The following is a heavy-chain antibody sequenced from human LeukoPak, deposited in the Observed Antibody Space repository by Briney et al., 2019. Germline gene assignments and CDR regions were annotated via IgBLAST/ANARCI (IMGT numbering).Heavy chain of an antibody. Sequence: GASVKVSCKASGYTFTGYYMNWVRQAPGQGLEWMGWIKPNSGGTNYAQKFQGRVTMTRDTSISTVYMELSRLRSDDTAVYYCATITAYPWHFDYWGQGTLVTVSS. J-gene: IGHJ4*02. V-gene: IGHV1-2*02. CDR2: IKPNSGGT. D-gene: IGHD1-20*01. CDR3: ATITAYPWHFDY. CDR1: GYTFTGYY.